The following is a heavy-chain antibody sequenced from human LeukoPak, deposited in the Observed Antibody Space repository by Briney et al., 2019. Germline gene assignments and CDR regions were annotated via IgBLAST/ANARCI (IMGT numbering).Heavy chain of an antibody. V-gene: IGHV4-34*01. CDR2: INHSGST. J-gene: IGHJ4*02. Sequence: SETLSLTCAVYGGSFSGYYWSWIRQPPGKGLGWIGEINHSGSTNYNPSLKSRVTISVDTSKNQFSLKLSSVTAADTAVYYCARGRTPYYYDSSGYKYYFDYWGQGTLVTVSS. CDR3: ARGRTPYYYDSSGYKYYFDY. D-gene: IGHD3-22*01. CDR1: GGSFSGYY.